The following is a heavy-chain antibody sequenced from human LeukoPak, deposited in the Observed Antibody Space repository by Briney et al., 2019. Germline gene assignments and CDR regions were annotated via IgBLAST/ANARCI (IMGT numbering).Heavy chain of an antibody. J-gene: IGHJ4*02. D-gene: IGHD2-2*01. Sequence: SETLSLTCTVSGGSISNYFWSWIRQPPGKGLEWIGYIYYTGSANYSPSLKSRVTISIDTSKTQFSLKLSSVTAADTAVYYCASGEGCSSNSCTLDYWGQGTLVTVSS. CDR2: IYYTGSA. CDR1: GGSISNYF. CDR3: ASGEGCSSNSCTLDY. V-gene: IGHV4-59*01.